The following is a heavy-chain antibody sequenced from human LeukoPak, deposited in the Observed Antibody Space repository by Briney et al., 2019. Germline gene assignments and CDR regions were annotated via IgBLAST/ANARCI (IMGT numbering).Heavy chain of an antibody. CDR2: ISGSGGST. Sequence: GGSLRLSWAASGFTFSSYAMSWVRQAPGKGLEWVSSISGSGGSTYHAASVKGRSTISRANSKHSLYLQMNSLRAEDTAVYYWAKGPFDPWGQGTLVTVSS. CDR3: AKGPFDP. J-gene: IGHJ5*02. V-gene: IGHV3-23*01. CDR1: GFTFSSYA.